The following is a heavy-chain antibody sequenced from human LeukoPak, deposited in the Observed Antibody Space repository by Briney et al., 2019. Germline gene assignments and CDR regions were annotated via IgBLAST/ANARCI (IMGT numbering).Heavy chain of an antibody. CDR2: IYYNAST. Sequence: SETLSLTCTVSGGSVSSGSYYWSWIRQPPGKGLEWIGYIYYNASTNYNPSLKSRVTISVDTSNNQFSLKLSSVTAADTAVYYCARGSRGYSYGWGQGTLVTVSS. CDR1: GGSVSSGSYY. CDR3: ARGSRGYSYG. D-gene: IGHD5-18*01. J-gene: IGHJ4*02. V-gene: IGHV4-61*01.